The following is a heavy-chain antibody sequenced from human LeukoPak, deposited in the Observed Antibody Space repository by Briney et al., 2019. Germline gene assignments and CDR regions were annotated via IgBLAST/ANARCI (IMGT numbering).Heavy chain of an antibody. Sequence: ASVKVSCKASGYTFTGYYMHWVRQAPGQGLEWMGWINPNSGGTNYAQKFQGRVTMTRDTSISTAYMELSRLRSDDTAVYYCARVPRHCSGGSCSDYWGQGTLVTVSS. CDR2: INPNSGGT. CDR3: ARVPRHCSGGSCSDY. V-gene: IGHV1-2*02. D-gene: IGHD2-15*01. J-gene: IGHJ4*02. CDR1: GYTFTGYY.